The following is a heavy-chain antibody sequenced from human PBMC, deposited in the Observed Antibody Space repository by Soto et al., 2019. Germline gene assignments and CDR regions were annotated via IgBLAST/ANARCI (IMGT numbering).Heavy chain of an antibody. J-gene: IGHJ4*02. Sequence: QVQLVESGGGVVQPGRSLRLSCAASGFTFSSYGMHWVRQAPGKGLEWVAVISYDGSNKYYADSVKGRFTISRDNSKNTLYLQMNSLRAEDTPVYYCATYSSSWHQGDYWGQGTLVTVSS. D-gene: IGHD6-13*01. CDR2: ISYDGSNK. V-gene: IGHV3-30*03. CDR3: ATYSSSWHQGDY. CDR1: GFTFSSYG.